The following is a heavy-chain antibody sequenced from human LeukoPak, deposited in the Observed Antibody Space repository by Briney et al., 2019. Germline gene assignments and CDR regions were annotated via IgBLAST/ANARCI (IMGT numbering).Heavy chain of an antibody. D-gene: IGHD1-26*01. J-gene: IGHJ4*02. CDR3: ARDPKGGSYLDY. Sequence: PSETLSLTCTVSGGSLSSYYWSWIRQPPGKGLEWIGYIYYSGSTNYNPSLKSRVTISVDTSKNQFSLKLSSVTAADTAVYYCARDPKGGSYLDYWGQGTLVTVSS. CDR1: GGSLSSYY. CDR2: IYYSGST. V-gene: IGHV4-59*01.